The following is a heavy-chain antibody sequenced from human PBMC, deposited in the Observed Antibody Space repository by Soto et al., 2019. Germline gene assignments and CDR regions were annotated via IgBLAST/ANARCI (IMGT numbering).Heavy chain of an antibody. D-gene: IGHD3-22*01. CDR3: ARDMRYYYDSSGYYGHAFDI. J-gene: IGHJ3*02. V-gene: IGHV4-31*02. Sequence: SWIRQHPGKGLEWIGYIYYSGSTYYNPSLKSRVTISVDTSKNQFSLKLSSVTAADTAVYYCARDMRYYYDSSGYYGHAFDIWGQGTMVTVSS. CDR2: IYYSGST.